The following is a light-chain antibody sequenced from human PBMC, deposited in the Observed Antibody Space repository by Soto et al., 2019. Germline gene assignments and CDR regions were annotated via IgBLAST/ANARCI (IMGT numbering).Light chain of an antibody. J-gene: IGKJ4*01. CDR3: QQYHTWPIT. V-gene: IGKV3-15*01. CDR2: GAS. Sequence: DIVMTQSPATLSVAPGERVTFSCRASQGVSRKLAWYQHKPGQAPRLLISGASTGATGIPARFSGSGSGTEFTLTISSLQSEDCALYYSQQYHTWPITFGGGTQVEIK. CDR1: QGVSRK.